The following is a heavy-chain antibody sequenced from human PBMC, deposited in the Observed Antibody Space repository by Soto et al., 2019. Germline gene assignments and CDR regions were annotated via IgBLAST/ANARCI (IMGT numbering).Heavy chain of an antibody. V-gene: IGHV3-23*01. D-gene: IGHD3-16*01. CDR2: ISGNGAET. J-gene: IGHJ6*02. Sequence: WILKEPGKGLEWVSAISGNGAETSYAASVRGRFTISRDNSRDTLYLQMNSLRAEDTAVYYCARDRFNYYYGLDVWAQGTTGTGSS. CDR3: ARDRFNYYYGLDV.